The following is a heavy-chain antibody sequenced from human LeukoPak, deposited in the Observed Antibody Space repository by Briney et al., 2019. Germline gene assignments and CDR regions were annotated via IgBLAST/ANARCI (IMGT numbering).Heavy chain of an antibody. V-gene: IGHV4-61*02. Sequence: SETLSLTCTVSGGSISSGSYYWSWIRQPAGKGLEWIGRIYTSGSTNYNPSLKSRVTMSVDTSKNQFSLKVRSVTAADTAVYYCARLSVRATGDLFDYWGQGSLVTVSS. CDR2: IYTSGST. D-gene: IGHD3-16*01. CDR3: ARLSVRATGDLFDY. CDR1: GGSISSGSYY. J-gene: IGHJ4*02.